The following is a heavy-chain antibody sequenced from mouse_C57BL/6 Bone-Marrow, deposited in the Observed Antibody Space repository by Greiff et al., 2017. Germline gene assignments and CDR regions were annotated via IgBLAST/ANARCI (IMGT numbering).Heavy chain of an antibody. V-gene: IGHV1-55*01. J-gene: IGHJ2*01. CDR3: ARSRITTVVVDY. CDR1: GYTFTSYW. CDR2: IYPGSGST. Sequence: QVQLKQPGAELVKPGASVKMSCKASGYTFTSYWITWVKQRPGQGLEWIGDIYPGSGSTNYNEKFKSKATLTVDTSSSTAYMQLSSLTSEDSAVYYCARSRITTVVVDYWGQGTTLTVSS. D-gene: IGHD1-1*01.